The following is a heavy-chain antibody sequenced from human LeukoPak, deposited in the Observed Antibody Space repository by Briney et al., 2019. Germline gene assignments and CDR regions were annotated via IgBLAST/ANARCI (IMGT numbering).Heavy chain of an antibody. CDR2: IYYSGST. CDR3: ARAPRYCSSTSCYPFPLLDYYGMDV. D-gene: IGHD2-2*01. J-gene: IGHJ6*02. V-gene: IGHV4-61*05. Sequence: SETLSLTCTVSGGSISSSSYYWGWIRQPPGKGLEWIGYIYYSGSTNYNPSLKSRVTISVDTTKNQFSLKLSSVTAADTAVYYCARAPRYCSSTSCYPFPLLDYYGMDVWGQGTTVTVSS. CDR1: GGSISSSSYY.